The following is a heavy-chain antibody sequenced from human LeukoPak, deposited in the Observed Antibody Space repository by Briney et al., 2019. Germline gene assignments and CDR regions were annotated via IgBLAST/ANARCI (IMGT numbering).Heavy chain of an antibody. V-gene: IGHV3-21*01. CDR1: GFTFSSYS. CDR2: ISSSSSYI. CDR3: ARDDARITMVRGVIRFDP. J-gene: IGHJ5*02. D-gene: IGHD3-10*01. Sequence: GGSLRLSCAASGFTFSSYSMNWVRQAPGKGLEWVSSISSSSSYIYYADSVKGRFTISRVNAKNSLYLQMNSLRAEDTAVYYCARDDARITMVRGVIRFDPWGQGTLVTVSS.